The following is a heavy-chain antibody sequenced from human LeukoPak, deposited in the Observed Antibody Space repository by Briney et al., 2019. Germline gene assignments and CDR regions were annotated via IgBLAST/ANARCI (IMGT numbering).Heavy chain of an antibody. Sequence: PSETLSLTCAVYGGSFSGYYWSWIRQPPGKGLEWIGEINHSGSTNYNPSPKSRVTISVDTSKNQFSLKLSSVTAADTAVYYCARGHYYDILTGYYDNWFDPWGQGTLVTVSS. J-gene: IGHJ5*02. V-gene: IGHV4-34*01. CDR1: GGSFSGYY. CDR3: ARGHYYDILTGYYDNWFDP. D-gene: IGHD3-9*01. CDR2: INHSGST.